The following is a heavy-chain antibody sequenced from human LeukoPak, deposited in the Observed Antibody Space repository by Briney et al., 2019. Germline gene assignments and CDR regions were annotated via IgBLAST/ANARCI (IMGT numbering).Heavy chain of an antibody. J-gene: IGHJ5*02. CDR1: GFTFSSYW. CDR3: ARDRGYCSGGSCYRNWFDP. Sequence: GGSLRLSCAASGFTFSSYWMSWVRQAPGKGLEWVANIRQDGSEKYYVDSVKGRFTISRDNAKNSLYLQMNSLRAEDTAVYYCARDRGYCSGGSCYRNWFDPWGQGTLVTVSS. CDR2: IRQDGSEK. V-gene: IGHV3-7*01. D-gene: IGHD2-15*01.